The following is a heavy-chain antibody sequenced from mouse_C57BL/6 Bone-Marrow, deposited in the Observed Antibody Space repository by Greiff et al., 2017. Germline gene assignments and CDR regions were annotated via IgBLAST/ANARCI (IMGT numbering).Heavy chain of an antibody. D-gene: IGHD4-1*01. V-gene: IGHV10-1*01. CDR3: VRNWDVDAMDY. J-gene: IGHJ4*01. CDR1: GFSFNTYA. CDR2: IRSKSNNYAT. Sequence: DVQLVESGGGLVQPKGSLKLSCAASGFSFNTYAMNWVRQAPGKGLEWVARIRSKSNNYATYYADSVKDRFTISRDDSESMLYLQMNNLKTEDTAMYYCVRNWDVDAMDYWGQGTSVTVSS.